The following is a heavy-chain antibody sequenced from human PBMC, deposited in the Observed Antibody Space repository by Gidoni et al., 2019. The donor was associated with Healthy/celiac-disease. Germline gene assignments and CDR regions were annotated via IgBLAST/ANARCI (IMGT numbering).Heavy chain of an antibody. CDR3: ARLGCTNGVCFNPHWFDP. J-gene: IGHJ5*02. Sequence: QVQLQESGPGLVKPSQTLSLTCTVSGGSLSSGGYYWSWIRQHPGKGLEWIGYIDYSGSTYYNPSLKSQVTISVDTSKNQFSLKLSSVTAADTAVYYCARLGCTNGVCFNPHWFDPWGQGTLVTVSS. V-gene: IGHV4-31*01. D-gene: IGHD2-8*01. CDR1: GGSLSSGGYY. CDR2: IDYSGST.